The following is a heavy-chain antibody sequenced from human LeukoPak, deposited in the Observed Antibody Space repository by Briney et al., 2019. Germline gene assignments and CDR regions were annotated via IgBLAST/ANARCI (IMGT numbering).Heavy chain of an antibody. Sequence: GASVKVSCKASGYTFNNYGVSWVRQAPGQGLEWMGGIIPIFGTANYAQKFQGRVTITTDESTSTAYMELSSLRSEDTAVYYCARGAKYYDFWSGQPADAFDIWGQGTMVTVSS. CDR1: GYTFNNYG. CDR2: IIPIFGTA. J-gene: IGHJ3*02. D-gene: IGHD3-3*01. V-gene: IGHV1-69*05. CDR3: ARGAKYYDFWSGQPADAFDI.